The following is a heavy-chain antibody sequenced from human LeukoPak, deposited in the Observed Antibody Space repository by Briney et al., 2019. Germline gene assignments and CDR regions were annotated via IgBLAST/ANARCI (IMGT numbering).Heavy chain of an antibody. J-gene: IGHJ4*02. CDR1: GFTVGSNY. CDR2: IHSGGST. V-gene: IGHV3-53*01. D-gene: IGHD3-22*01. Sequence: QSGGSLRLSCAASGFTVGSNYMNWVRQAPGKGLEWVSVIHSGGSTYYADSVKGRFTISRDNSKNTLYLQMNSLRAEDTAVYYCARHDSSGYSFDYWGQGTLVTVSS. CDR3: ARHDSSGYSFDY.